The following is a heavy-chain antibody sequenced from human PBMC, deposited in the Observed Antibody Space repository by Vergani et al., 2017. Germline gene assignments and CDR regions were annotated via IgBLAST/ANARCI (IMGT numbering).Heavy chain of an antibody. CDR1: GGTFSSYT. CDR3: ATNRYSGSYAGGFDP. J-gene: IGHJ5*02. CDR2: IIPILGIA. Sequence: QVQLVQSGAEVKKPGSSVKVSCKASGGTFSSYTISWVRQAPGQGLEWMGRIIPILGIANYAQKFQGRVTITADKSTSTAYMELSSLRSEDTAVYYCATNRYSGSYAGGFDPWGQGTLVTVSS. V-gene: IGHV1-69*02. D-gene: IGHD1-26*01.